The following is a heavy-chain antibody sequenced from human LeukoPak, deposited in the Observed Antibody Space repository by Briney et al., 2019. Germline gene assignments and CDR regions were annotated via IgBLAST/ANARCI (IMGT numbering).Heavy chain of an antibody. Sequence: ASVKVSCNASGYTFTSYGISWVRRAPGQGLEWMGWISAYNGNTNYAQKRQGRVTMTTDTSTSTAYMELRSLRSDDTAVYDCARDFQGRGFYYYGIDVWGQGTTVTVSS. CDR1: GYTFTSYG. CDR2: ISAYNGNT. CDR3: ARDFQGRGFYYYGIDV. V-gene: IGHV1-18*01. J-gene: IGHJ6*02.